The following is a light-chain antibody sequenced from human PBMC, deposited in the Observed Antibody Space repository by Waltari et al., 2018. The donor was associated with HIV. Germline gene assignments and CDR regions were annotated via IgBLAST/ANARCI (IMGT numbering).Light chain of an antibody. V-gene: IGLV1-47*01. CDR1: SSNIGRNY. CDR3: AAWDASLSAWV. Sequence: QSVLTQPPSASGTTGQRVTISCSGSSSNIGRNYVYCYQQLPGTAPKLLIYMNNQRPSGVPDRFSGSKSGTAASLAISGLRSEDEADYYCAAWDASLSAWVFGGGTKLTVL. CDR2: MNN. J-gene: IGLJ3*02.